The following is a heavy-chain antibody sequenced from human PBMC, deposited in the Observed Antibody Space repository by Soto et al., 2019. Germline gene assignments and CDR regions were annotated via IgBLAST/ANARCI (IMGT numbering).Heavy chain of an antibody. CDR1: GFTFSNAW. CDR2: IKSKTDGGTT. D-gene: IGHD3-22*01. CDR3: TTDDPPNYYDSSGHDY. Sequence: GGSLRLSCAASGFTFSNAWMSWVRQAPGKGLEWVGRIKSKTDGGTTDYAAPVKGRFTISRDDSKNTLYLQMNSLKTEDTAVYYCTTDDPPNYYDSSGHDYWGQGTLVTVSS. J-gene: IGHJ4*02. V-gene: IGHV3-15*01.